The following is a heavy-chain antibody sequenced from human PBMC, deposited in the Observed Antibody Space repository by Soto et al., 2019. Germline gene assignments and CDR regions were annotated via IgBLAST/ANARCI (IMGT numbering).Heavy chain of an antibody. CDR1: GGTFSSYA. CDR2: IIPIFGTV. J-gene: IGHJ4*02. Sequence: QVQLVQSGAEVKKPGSSVKVSCKASGGTFSSYAISWVRQAPGQGLEWMGGIIPIFGTVNYAQKFQGRVTITADESTSTAYMELSSLRSEDTAVYYCAVDTAMVRTSFYFDYWGQGTLVTVSS. D-gene: IGHD5-18*01. CDR3: AVDTAMVRTSFYFDY. V-gene: IGHV1-69*12.